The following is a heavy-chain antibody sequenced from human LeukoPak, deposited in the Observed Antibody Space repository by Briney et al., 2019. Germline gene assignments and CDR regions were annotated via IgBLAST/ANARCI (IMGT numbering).Heavy chain of an antibody. CDR3: ARRRDLYSGSYYPFDY. Sequence: GESLKISCKGSGYSFTSYWIGWVRQMPGKGLEWMGIIYPGDSDARYSPSFQGQVTISADKSISTAYLQWSSLKASDTAIYCCARRRDLYSGSYYPFDYWGQGTLVTVSS. CDR1: GYSFTSYW. CDR2: IYPGDSDA. V-gene: IGHV5-51*01. D-gene: IGHD1-26*01. J-gene: IGHJ4*02.